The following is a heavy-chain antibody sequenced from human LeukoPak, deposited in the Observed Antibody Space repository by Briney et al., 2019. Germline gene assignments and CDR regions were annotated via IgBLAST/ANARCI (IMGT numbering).Heavy chain of an antibody. V-gene: IGHV5-10-1*01. J-gene: IGHJ4*02. CDR1: GYSFTSYW. CDR3: ARQAVGATSFDY. Sequence: GESLKISCKGSGYSFTSYWISWMRQMPGKGLEWMGRIDPSDSYTNYSPSFQGHVTISADKSISTAYLQWSSLKASDTAMYYCARQAVGATSFDYWGQGTLVTVSS. D-gene: IGHD1-26*01. CDR2: IDPSDSYT.